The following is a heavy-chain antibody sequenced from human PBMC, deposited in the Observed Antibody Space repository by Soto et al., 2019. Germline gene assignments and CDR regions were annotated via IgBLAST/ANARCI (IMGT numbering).Heavy chain of an antibody. CDR1: GGTFSSYA. CDR2: IIPIFGTA. V-gene: IGHV1-69*01. Sequence: QVQLVQSGAEVKKPGSSVKVSCKASGGTFSSYAISWVRQAPGQGLEWMGGIIPIFGTANYAQKFQGRVTITADESTSTAYMELSSLRSEDTAVYYCARDSYPASIASPFSWFDPWGQGTLVTVSS. J-gene: IGHJ5*02. D-gene: IGHD6-6*01. CDR3: ARDSYPASIASPFSWFDP.